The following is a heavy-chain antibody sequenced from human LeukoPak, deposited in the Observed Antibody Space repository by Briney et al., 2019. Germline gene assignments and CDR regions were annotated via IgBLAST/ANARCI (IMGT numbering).Heavy chain of an antibody. J-gene: IGHJ4*02. Sequence: GRSLRLSCAASGFTFSSYAMHWVRQAPGKGLEWVAVISYDGSNKYYADSVKGRFTISRDNSKNTLYLQVNSLRAEDTAVYYCARDTCSSTSCYPTFDYWGQGTLVTVSS. V-gene: IGHV3-30-3*01. CDR2: ISYDGSNK. D-gene: IGHD2-2*01. CDR1: GFTFSSYA. CDR3: ARDTCSSTSCYPTFDY.